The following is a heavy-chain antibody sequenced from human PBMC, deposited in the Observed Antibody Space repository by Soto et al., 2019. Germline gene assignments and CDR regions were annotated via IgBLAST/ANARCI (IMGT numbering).Heavy chain of an antibody. J-gene: IGHJ4*02. CDR1: GGCFSSGSYY. V-gene: IGHV4-61*01. D-gene: IGHD3-16*02. CDR3: ARDGAQGRGVIGNY. CDR2: IYYNEGT. Sequence: XASLSLTCNVWGGCFSSGSYYWNWIRQPPGKGLEWLGYIYYNEGTNYNPSLKSRITISLDTWKNQFYLKLTSVSAADTAVYYCARDGAQGRGVIGNYWGQGSLVTVSS.